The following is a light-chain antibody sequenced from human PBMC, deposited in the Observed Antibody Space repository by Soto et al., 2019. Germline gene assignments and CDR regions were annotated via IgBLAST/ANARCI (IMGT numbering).Light chain of an antibody. CDR1: SSDVGSYNH. CDR3: YSYTDNRVWV. CDR2: EVT. J-gene: IGLJ3*02. Sequence: QSALTQPASVSGSPGQSITISCTGTSSDVGSYNHVSWYQHHPGKAPKLMIYEVTNRPSGVSDRFSGSKSGNTASLTISGLQAEDEADYYCYSYTDNRVWVFGGGTKLTVL. V-gene: IGLV2-14*01.